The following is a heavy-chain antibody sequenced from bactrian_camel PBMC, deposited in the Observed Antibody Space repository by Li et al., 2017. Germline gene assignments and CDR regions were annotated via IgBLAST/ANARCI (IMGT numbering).Heavy chain of an antibody. CDR3: AADPDVPYWKALLSSQYKY. CDR1: GVTFDDSE. CDR2: ISSNGTT. J-gene: IGHJ4*01. V-gene: IGHV3S63*01. D-gene: IGHD2*01. Sequence: HVQLVESGGGSVEAGETLKLSCTASGVTFDDSEMAWFRQVPGNECELVSTISSNGTTYYGPSVKGRFTISRDNAKKTLYLQLNSLKTEDTAMYYCAADPDVPYWKALLSSQYKYWGQGTQVTVS.